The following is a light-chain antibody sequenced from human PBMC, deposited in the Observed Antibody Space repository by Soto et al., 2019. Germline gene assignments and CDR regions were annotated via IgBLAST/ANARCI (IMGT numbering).Light chain of an antibody. CDR2: GAS. Sequence: EIVLTQSPGTLSLSPGERATLSCKASQSVSSNFLAWYQRKPGQAPRLLIYGASCRATDIPDRFSGSGSGTDFTLTITRLEPEDFAVYYCQQYGTSPPTFGQGTKVEIK. CDR1: QSVSSNF. J-gene: IGKJ1*01. V-gene: IGKV3-20*01. CDR3: QQYGTSPPT.